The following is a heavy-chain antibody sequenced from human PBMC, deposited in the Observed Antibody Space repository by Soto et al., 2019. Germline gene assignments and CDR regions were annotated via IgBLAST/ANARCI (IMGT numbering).Heavy chain of an antibody. J-gene: IGHJ4*02. CDR3: AKGSASGSPYYFDF. CDR1: GFTFSNYA. Sequence: PGGSLRLSCAASGFTFSNYAMSWVRPAPGKGLEWVSAITGSGGSTYHADSVKGRFTISRDNSKNTLFLQMNRLRADDTAVYYCAKGSASGSPYYFDFWGQETLVTVSS. V-gene: IGHV3-23*01. CDR2: ITGSGGST. D-gene: IGHD6-25*01.